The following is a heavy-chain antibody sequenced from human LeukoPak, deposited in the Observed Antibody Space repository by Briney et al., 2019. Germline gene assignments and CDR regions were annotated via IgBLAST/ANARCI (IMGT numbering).Heavy chain of an antibody. CDR2: TRNKANSYTT. J-gene: IGHJ3*02. Sequence: GGSLRLSCAASGFTFSDHYMDWVRQAPGKGLEWVGRTRNKANSYTTEYAASVKGRFTISRDDSKNSLYLQMNGLKTEDTAVYYCALVRGVAPPDAFDIWGQGTMVTVSS. V-gene: IGHV3-72*01. D-gene: IGHD3-10*01. CDR1: GFTFSDHY. CDR3: ALVRGVAPPDAFDI.